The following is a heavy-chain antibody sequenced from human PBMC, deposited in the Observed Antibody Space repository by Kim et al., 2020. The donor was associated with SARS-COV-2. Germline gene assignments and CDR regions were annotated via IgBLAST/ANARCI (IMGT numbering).Heavy chain of an antibody. V-gene: IGHV3-53*01. J-gene: IGHJ6*02. Sequence: SVKGRFTVSRDNSKNTLYLHMDSLRAEDTAVYYCARVPYGDDYYYCGMDVWGQGTTVTVSS. CDR3: ARVPYGDDYYYCGMDV. D-gene: IGHD4-17*01.